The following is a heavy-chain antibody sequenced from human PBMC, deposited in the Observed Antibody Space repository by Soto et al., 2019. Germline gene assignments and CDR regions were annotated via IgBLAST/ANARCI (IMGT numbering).Heavy chain of an antibody. CDR2: INHSGNN. D-gene: IGHD2-21*02. Sequence: SETLSLTCVVSGGSFSTYYYNWIRQSPGKGLEWIGEINHSGNNNYSPSLKSRVTMSLDTSKNQFSLKLTSVTAADTAVYYCAIGGSNDCQVPFAIWAQGTMVTVSS. V-gene: IGHV4-34*01. J-gene: IGHJ3*02. CDR1: GGSFSTYY. CDR3: AIGGSNDCQVPFAI.